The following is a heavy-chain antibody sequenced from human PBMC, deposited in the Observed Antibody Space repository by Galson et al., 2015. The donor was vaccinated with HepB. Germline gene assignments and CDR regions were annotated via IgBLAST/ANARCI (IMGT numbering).Heavy chain of an antibody. CDR1: GFTFRTYA. Sequence: SLRVSCAASGFTFRTYAMSWVRQAPGQGLEWVSGISATGGSTYYADSVKGRFTISRDNSKNTLYLQMNSLRAEDTAVYYCAKQLEPDSWGQGTLVTVSS. J-gene: IGHJ4*02. V-gene: IGHV3-23*01. CDR2: ISATGGST. CDR3: AKQLEPDS. D-gene: IGHD1-14*01.